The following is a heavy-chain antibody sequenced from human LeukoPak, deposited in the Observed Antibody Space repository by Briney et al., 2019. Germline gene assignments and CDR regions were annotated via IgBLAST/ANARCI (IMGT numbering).Heavy chain of an antibody. Sequence: GGSLRLSCAASGFTFSSYAMSWVRQAPGKGLEWVSAISGSGGSTYYADSVKGRFTISRDNSKNTLYLQMNSLGAEDTALYYCAKGPNYYDSPDYWGQGTLVTVSS. CDR3: AKGPNYYDSPDY. D-gene: IGHD3-22*01. J-gene: IGHJ4*02. V-gene: IGHV3-23*01. CDR2: ISGSGGST. CDR1: GFTFSSYA.